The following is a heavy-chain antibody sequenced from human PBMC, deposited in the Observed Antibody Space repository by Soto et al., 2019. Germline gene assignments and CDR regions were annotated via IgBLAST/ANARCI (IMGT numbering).Heavy chain of an antibody. Sequence: PSETLSLTCTVSGGSISIGGYYWSWIRQHPGKGLEWIGYIYYSGSTYYNPSLKSRVTISVDTSKNQFSLKLSSVTAADTAVYYCASTVLGYCSSTSCSGNYYYYMDVWGKGTTVTVSS. D-gene: IGHD2-2*01. CDR1: GGSISIGGYY. CDR3: ASTVLGYCSSTSCSGNYYYYMDV. CDR2: IYYSGST. J-gene: IGHJ6*03. V-gene: IGHV4-31*03.